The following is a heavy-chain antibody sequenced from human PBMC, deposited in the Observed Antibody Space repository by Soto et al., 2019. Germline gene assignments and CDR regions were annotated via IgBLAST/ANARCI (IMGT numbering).Heavy chain of an antibody. J-gene: IGHJ4*02. CDR2: INPILSMS. CDR1: GDTFTFYY. Sequence: QVQLVQSGAEVKKPGSSVRVSCKASGDTFTFYYINCVRQAPGLGLEWMGRINPILSMSDYAQRFQGSVTMTADKSTSTAYMELSSLRTADTAMYYWASSYGSGYRAFDYWGQGALVTVSS. V-gene: IGHV1-69*02. D-gene: IGHD3-10*01. CDR3: ASSYGSGYRAFDY.